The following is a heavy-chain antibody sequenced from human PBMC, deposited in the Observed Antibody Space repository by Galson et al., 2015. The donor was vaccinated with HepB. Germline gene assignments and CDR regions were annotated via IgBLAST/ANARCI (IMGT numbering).Heavy chain of an antibody. CDR1: GFTFSSYA. J-gene: IGHJ4*02. CDR3: AKSTYYDFWSGYYEDY. Sequence: SLRLSCAASGFTFSSYAMSWVRQAPGKGLEWVSAISGSGGSTYYADSVKGRFTISRDNSKNTLYLQMNSLRAEDTAVYYCAKSTYYDFWSGYYEDYWGQGTLVTVSS. V-gene: IGHV3-23*01. D-gene: IGHD3-3*01. CDR2: ISGSGGST.